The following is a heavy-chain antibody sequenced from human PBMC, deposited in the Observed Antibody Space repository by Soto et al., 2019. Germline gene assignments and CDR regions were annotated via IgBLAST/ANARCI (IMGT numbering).Heavy chain of an antibody. CDR1: GGSISSSSYY. CDR2: IYYSGST. Sequence: PSETLSLTCTVSGGSISSSSYYWGWIRRPPGKGLEWIGSIYYSGSTYYNPSLKSRVTISVDTSKNQFSLKLSSVTAADTAVYYCARLGAGVTIFGVVINYFDYWGQGTLVTVSS. CDR3: ARLGAGVTIFGVVINYFDY. V-gene: IGHV4-39*01. D-gene: IGHD3-3*01. J-gene: IGHJ4*02.